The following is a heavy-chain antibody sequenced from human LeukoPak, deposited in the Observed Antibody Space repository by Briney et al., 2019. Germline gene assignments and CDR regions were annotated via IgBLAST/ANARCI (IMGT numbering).Heavy chain of an antibody. CDR2: ISSSSSSAI. J-gene: IGHJ4*01. Sequence: GGSLRLSCAASGFTFSSYSMNWVRQAPGKGLEWVSYISSSSSSAIYYADSVKGRFTISRDNAKNSLYLQMNSLRAEDTAVYYCASLIVATIGCWGHGTLVTVSS. V-gene: IGHV3-48*04. CDR3: ASLIVATIGC. D-gene: IGHD5-12*01. CDR1: GFTFSSYS.